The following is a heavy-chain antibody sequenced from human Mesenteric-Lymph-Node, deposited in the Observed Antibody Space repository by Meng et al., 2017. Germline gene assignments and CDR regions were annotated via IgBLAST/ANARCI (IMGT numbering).Heavy chain of an antibody. J-gene: IGHJ4*02. CDR2: INHSGST. CDR1: GDSFSGYY. CDR3: ARRRGGSGRDC. D-gene: IGHD3-10*01. V-gene: IGHV4-34*01. Sequence: QVQQTQGGAGLLQPSETLSVTCAVYGDSFSGYYWSWIRQPPGKGLEWIGEINHSGSTNYNPSLKSRVTISVDTSKNQFSLKLSSVTAADTAVYYCARRRGGSGRDCWGQGTLVTVSS.